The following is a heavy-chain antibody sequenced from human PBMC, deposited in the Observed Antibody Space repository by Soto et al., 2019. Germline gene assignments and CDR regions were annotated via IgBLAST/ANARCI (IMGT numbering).Heavy chain of an antibody. CDR1: GFTFSSYS. V-gene: IGHV3-23*01. J-gene: IGHJ4*02. CDR3: AKKVNSGPGSQYFDY. Sequence: GGSLRLSCAASGFTFSSYSMSWVRQAPGKGLEWVSGFRTSGDGGTTYYADSVKGRFTISRDNSKNMLFLQMNSLRAEDTAIYYCAKKVNSGPGSQYFDYWGQGTLVTAPQ. D-gene: IGHD3-10*01. CDR2: FRTSGDGGTT.